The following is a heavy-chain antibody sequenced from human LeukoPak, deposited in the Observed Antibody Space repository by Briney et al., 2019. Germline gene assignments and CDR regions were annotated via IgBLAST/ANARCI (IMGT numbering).Heavy chain of an antibody. CDR2: INHSGST. J-gene: IGHJ3*02. D-gene: IGHD3-22*01. V-gene: IGHV4-34*01. CDR3: ARGTYYYDSSAHAFDI. CDR1: GGSFSGYY. Sequence: SEILSLTCAVYGGSFSGYYWSWIRQPPGKGLEWIGEINHSGSTNYNPSLKSRVTISVDTSKNQFSLKLSSVTAADTAVYYCARGTYYYDSSAHAFDIWGQGTMVTVSS.